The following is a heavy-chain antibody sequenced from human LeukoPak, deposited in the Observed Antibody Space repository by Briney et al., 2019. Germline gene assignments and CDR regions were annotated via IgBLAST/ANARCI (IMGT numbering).Heavy chain of an antibody. Sequence: PSETQSLTCTVSGGSISSFYWSWIRQPPGKGLEWIGYIYNSGTTNYNPSLRSRVTISVDTSKNQFSLKLTSVTAADTAVYHCARVPKGSGYFDYWGQGTLVTVS. V-gene: IGHV4-59*01. CDR1: GGSISSFY. D-gene: IGHD3-10*01. J-gene: IGHJ4*02. CDR3: ARVPKGSGYFDY. CDR2: IYNSGTT.